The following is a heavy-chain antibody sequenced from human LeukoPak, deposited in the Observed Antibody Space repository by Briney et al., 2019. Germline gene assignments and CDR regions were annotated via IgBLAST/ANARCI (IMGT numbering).Heavy chain of an antibody. V-gene: IGHV4-30-2*01. CDR2: IYHSGST. Sequence: SETLSLTCAVSGGSISSGGYSWSWIRQPPGKGLEWIGYIYHSGSTYYNPSLKSRVTISVDRSKNQFSLKPSSVTAADTAVYYCARGGYGDYPDYYGMDVWGKGTTVTVSS. CDR3: ARGGYGDYPDYYGMDV. D-gene: IGHD4-17*01. CDR1: GGSISSGGYS. J-gene: IGHJ6*04.